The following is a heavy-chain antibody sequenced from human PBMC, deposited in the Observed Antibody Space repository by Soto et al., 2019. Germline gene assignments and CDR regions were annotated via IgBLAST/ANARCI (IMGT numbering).Heavy chain of an antibody. CDR1: GFTVTTYT. J-gene: IGHJ4*02. Sequence: EVQLLESGGGLVQPGGSLRLSCATSGFTVTTYTMRCVRHAPGKGLEWVSGILQRGKPYYADSVKGRFTISRGNSKDTLYLQMNRLTAEGTAIYYCAKDRHPDGIWPFDHWVQGTLITVSS. V-gene: IGHV3-23*01. CDR2: ILQRGKP. D-gene: IGHD1-20*01. CDR3: AKDRHPDGIWPFDH.